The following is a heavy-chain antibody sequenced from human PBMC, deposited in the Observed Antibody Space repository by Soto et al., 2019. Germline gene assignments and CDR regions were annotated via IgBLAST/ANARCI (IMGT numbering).Heavy chain of an antibody. V-gene: IGHV1-18*01. CDR3: AREFNFYDSSGYGYDAFDI. CDR2: ISAYNGNT. J-gene: IGHJ3*02. CDR1: GYTFTSYG. Sequence: ASVKVSCKASGYTFTSYGISWVRQAPGQGLEWMGWISAYNGNTNYAQKLQGRVTMTTDTSTSTAYMELRSLRSDDTAVYYCAREFNFYDSSGYGYDAFDIRAQRTMVTGSS. D-gene: IGHD3-22*01.